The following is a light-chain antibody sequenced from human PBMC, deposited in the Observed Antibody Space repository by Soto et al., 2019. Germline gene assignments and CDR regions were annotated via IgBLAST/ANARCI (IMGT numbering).Light chain of an antibody. CDR1: TSDVGSYNR. V-gene: IGLV2-18*02. CDR2: DVG. Sequence: QSVLTQPPSVSGSPGQSVTISCTGTTSDVGSYNRVSWYQQTPGTAPKLIIYDVGSRPSGVPDRFSGSKSGNTASLTISGLRAEDGADYYCDSYTASSTYVFGTGTKVTV. J-gene: IGLJ1*01. CDR3: DSYTASSTYV.